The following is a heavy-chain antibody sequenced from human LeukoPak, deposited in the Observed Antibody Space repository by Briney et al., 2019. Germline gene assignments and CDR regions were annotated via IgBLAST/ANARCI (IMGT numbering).Heavy chain of an antibody. CDR3: AKGLWYYYDSSGYVDY. D-gene: IGHD3-22*01. CDR1: GFTFSTYW. V-gene: IGHV3-74*01. Sequence: GSLRLSCAASGFTFSTYWMHWVRQAPGKGLVWVSRISGDGTSPNYADSVKGRFTISRDNAKNTLFLQMNSLRAEDTAVYYCAKGLWYYYDSSGYVDYWGQGTLVTVSS. CDR2: ISGDGTSP. J-gene: IGHJ4*02.